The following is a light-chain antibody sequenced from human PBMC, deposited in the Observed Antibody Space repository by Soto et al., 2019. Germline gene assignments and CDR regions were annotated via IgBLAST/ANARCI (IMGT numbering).Light chain of an antibody. CDR2: DAS. Sequence: EIVLTQSPATLSLSPGERATLSCRASQSVSTYLAWYQQRPGQAPRLLIYDASTRATGIPARFSGSGSGTDFTLTISSLEPEDCAIYYCQQRQYWPPITFGQGTRLEN. CDR1: QSVSTY. J-gene: IGKJ5*01. V-gene: IGKV3-11*01. CDR3: QQRQYWPPIT.